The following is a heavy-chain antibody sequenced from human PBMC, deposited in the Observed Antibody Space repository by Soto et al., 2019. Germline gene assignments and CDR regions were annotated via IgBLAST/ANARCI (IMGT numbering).Heavy chain of an antibody. CDR2: INSDGSST. CDR3: ARVVRTAERPYYYMDV. J-gene: IGHJ6*03. D-gene: IGHD2-2*01. V-gene: IGHV3-74*01. CDR1: GFTFSSYW. Sequence: GGSLRLSCAASGFTFSSYWMHWVRQAPGKGLVWVSRINSDGSSTSYADSVKGRFTISRDNAKNTLYLQMNSLRAEDTAVYYCARVVRTAERPYYYMDVWGKGTTVTVSS.